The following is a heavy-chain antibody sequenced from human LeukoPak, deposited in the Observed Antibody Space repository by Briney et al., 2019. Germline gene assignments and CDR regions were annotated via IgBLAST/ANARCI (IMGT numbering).Heavy chain of an antibody. CDR1: GFTFRSYS. CDR3: ATPLISISSTTYYNYFEY. Sequence: GGSLRPSCVASGFTFRSYSLHWVRQAPGKGLEWVAVISFDGSHQYFPDSVKGRFTISRDNSNNTLYLQMNGLRAEDTAVYYCATPLISISSTTYYNYFEYWGQGALVSVSS. D-gene: IGHD6-13*01. CDR2: ISFDGSHQ. V-gene: IGHV3-30*04. J-gene: IGHJ4*02.